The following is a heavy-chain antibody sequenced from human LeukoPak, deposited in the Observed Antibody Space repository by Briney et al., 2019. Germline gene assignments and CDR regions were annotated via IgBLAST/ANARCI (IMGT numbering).Heavy chain of an antibody. CDR3: AKLFDSGTYNNFFHY. Sequence: GRSLRLSCAASGFTFSSYGMSWVRQAPGKGLEWVSAITATSSSTYDADSVQGRFTISRDNSKNTLFLQMNSLRPEDTAIYYCAKLFDSGTYNNFFHYWGQGTLVTVSS. D-gene: IGHD3-10*01. J-gene: IGHJ4*02. CDR2: ITATSSST. CDR1: GFTFSSYG. V-gene: IGHV3-23*01.